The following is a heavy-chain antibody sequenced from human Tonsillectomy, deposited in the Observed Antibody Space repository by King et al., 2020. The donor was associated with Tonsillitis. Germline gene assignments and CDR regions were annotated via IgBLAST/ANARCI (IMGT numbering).Heavy chain of an antibody. D-gene: IGHD3-22*01. CDR1: GGTFSSYA. J-gene: IGHJ3*02. V-gene: IGHV1-69*09. CDR2: IIPILGIA. CDR3: ARDSPLGGMIVVGPLNDAFDI. Sequence: VQLVESGAEVKKPGSSVKVSCKASGGTFSSYAISWVRQAPGQGLEWMGRIIPILGIANYAQKFQGRVTITADKSTSTAYMELSSLRSEDTAVYYCARDSPLGGMIVVGPLNDAFDIWGQGTMVTVSS.